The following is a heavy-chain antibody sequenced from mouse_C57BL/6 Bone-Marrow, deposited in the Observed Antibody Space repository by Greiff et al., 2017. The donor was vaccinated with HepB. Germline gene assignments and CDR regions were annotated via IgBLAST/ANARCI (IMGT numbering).Heavy chain of an antibody. CDR3: ANQGLYYDYTPVYFDY. Sequence: QVQLKESGPGLVAPSQSLSITCTVSGFSLTSYGVSWVRQPPGKGLEWLGVIWGDGSTNHHSALISRLSISKDNSKGQGFSKLNSLQTDHTAPYYSANQGLYYDYTPVYFDYWGQGTTLTVSS. V-gene: IGHV2-3*01. CDR2: IWGDGST. CDR1: GFSLTSYG. J-gene: IGHJ2*01. D-gene: IGHD2-4*01.